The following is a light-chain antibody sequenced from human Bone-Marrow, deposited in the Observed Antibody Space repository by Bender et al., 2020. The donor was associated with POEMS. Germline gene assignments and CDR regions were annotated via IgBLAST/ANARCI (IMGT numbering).Light chain of an antibody. CDR2: DVS. CDR1: SINVGTYKL. Sequence: QSSLTQPASVSGSPGQSITISCTRTSINVGTYKLVSWYQHHPGKAPKLIVHDVSKRPSGVSDRFFGSKSGDVASLTVSGLQTEDEAVYYCCSYAGSNTFVFGTGTRVTVL. CDR3: CSYAGSNTFV. J-gene: IGLJ1*01. V-gene: IGLV2-23*02.